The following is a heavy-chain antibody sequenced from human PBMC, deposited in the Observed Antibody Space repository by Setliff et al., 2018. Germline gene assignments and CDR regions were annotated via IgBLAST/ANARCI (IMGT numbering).Heavy chain of an antibody. CDR1: GGSISSSNW. CDR3: ARGKVLYDYVWGSYRYEDYYYGMDV. D-gene: IGHD3-16*02. J-gene: IGHJ6*02. V-gene: IGHV4-4*02. CDR2: IYHSGST. Sequence: PSETLSLTCTVSGGSISSSNWWSWVRQPPGKGLEWIGEIYHSGSTGYNPSLKSRVTISVDKSKNQFSLRLSSVTAADTAVYYCARGKVLYDYVWGSYRYEDYYYGMDVWGQGTTVTVSS.